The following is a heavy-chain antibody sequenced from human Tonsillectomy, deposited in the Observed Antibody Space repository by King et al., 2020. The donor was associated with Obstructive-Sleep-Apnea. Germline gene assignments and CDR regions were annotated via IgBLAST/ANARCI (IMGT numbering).Heavy chain of an antibody. CDR1: GFTFSNYG. J-gene: IGHJ4*02. Sequence: VQLVESGGGLVQPGGSLRLSCVASGFTFSNYGMTWVRQAPGKGLEWVSSIGGSGGSTYYAGSVKGRFTISRDNSKNTLYLQMNSLRAEDTALYYCAKGHIDYFDFWGQGTLVTVSS. CDR2: IGGSGGST. V-gene: IGHV3-23*04. D-gene: IGHD2-21*01. CDR3: AKGHIDYFDF.